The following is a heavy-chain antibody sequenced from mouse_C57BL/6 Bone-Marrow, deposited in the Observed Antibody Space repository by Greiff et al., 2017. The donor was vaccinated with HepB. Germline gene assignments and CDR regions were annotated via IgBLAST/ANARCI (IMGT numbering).Heavy chain of an antibody. CDR1: GFTFSDAW. V-gene: IGHV6-6*01. CDR2: IRNKANNHAT. CDR3: SGNYDYDGFAY. Sequence: EVQVVESGGGLVQPGGSMKLSCAASGFTFSDAWMDWVRQSPEKGLEWVAEIRNKANNHATYYAESVKGRFTISRDDSKSSVYLQMNSLRAEDTGIYYCSGNYDYDGFAYWGQGTLVTVSA. D-gene: IGHD2-4*01. J-gene: IGHJ3*01.